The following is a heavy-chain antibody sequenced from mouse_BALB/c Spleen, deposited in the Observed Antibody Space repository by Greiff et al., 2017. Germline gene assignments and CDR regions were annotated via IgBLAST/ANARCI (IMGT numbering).Heavy chain of an antibody. CDR2: IDPANGNT. V-gene: IGHV14-3*02. CDR3: ARGGNYEAMDY. CDR1: GFNIKDTY. Sequence: VQLQQSGAELVKPGASVKLSCTASGFNIKDTYMHWVKQRPEQGLEWIGRIDPANGNTKYDPKFQGKATITADTSSNTAYLQLSSLTSEDTAVYYCARGGNYEAMDYWGQGTSVTVSS. J-gene: IGHJ4*01. D-gene: IGHD2-1*01.